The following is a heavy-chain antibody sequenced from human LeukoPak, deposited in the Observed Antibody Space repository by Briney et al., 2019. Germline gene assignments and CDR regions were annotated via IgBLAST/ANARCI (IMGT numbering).Heavy chain of an antibody. Sequence: SQTLSLTCAVSGGSISSGGYSWSWIRQPPGKGLEWIGYIYHSGSTYYNPSLKSRVTISVDRSKNQFSLKLSSVTAADTAVYYCARAGADFWSGITYYFDYWGQGTLVTVSS. CDR1: GGSISSGGYS. CDR2: IYHSGST. V-gene: IGHV4-30-2*01. J-gene: IGHJ4*02. D-gene: IGHD3-3*01. CDR3: ARAGADFWSGITYYFDY.